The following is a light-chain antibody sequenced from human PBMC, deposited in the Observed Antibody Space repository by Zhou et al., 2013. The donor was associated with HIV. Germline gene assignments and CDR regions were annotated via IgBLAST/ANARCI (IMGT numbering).Light chain of an antibody. Sequence: DIQMTQSPSSLSASIGDRVIITCRASQTIAYSLNWYQQKPGKAPRLLIYAGSTLESWVSSRFSGSGSGAEFTLTITNIQLEDVAVYYCQQSYTAPRTFGQGTKVEIQ. V-gene: IGKV1-39*01. CDR1: QTIAYS. CDR2: AGS. CDR3: QQSYTAPRT. J-gene: IGKJ1*01.